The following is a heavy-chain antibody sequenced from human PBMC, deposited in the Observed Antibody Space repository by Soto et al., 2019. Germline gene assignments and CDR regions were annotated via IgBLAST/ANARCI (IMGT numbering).Heavy chain of an antibody. CDR2: ISYDGSNK. CDR3: ARRGPGTYFXY. J-gene: IGHJ4*02. CDR1: GFTFSSYA. Sequence: GGSLRLSCAASGFTFSSYAMHWVRQAPGKGLEWVAVISYDGSNKYYADSVKGRFTISRDNSKNTLYLQMNSLRAEDTALYYCARRGPGTYFXYWGQGTLVTVSS. V-gene: IGHV3-30-3*01. D-gene: IGHD6-13*01.